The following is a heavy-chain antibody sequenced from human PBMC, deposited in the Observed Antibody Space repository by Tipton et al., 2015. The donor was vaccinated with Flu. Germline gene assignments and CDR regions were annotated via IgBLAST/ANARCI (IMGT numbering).Heavy chain of an antibody. D-gene: IGHD2-8*01. J-gene: IGHJ4*02. CDR2: IWYDGSNS. CDR1: GFTFSSYA. CDR3: AKDRNGEGYYDY. Sequence: SLRLSCAASGFTFSSYAMHWVRQAPGKGLEWVSLIWYDGSNSFYSDSVRGRFTISRDNSKNTVYLQMTSLGAEDTAIYYCAKDRNGEGYYDYWGQGTLVTVSS. V-gene: IGHV3-33*06.